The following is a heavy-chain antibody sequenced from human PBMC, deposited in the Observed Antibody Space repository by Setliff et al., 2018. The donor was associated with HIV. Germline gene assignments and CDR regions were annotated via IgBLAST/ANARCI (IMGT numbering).Heavy chain of an antibody. CDR1: GFTFSNYA. Sequence: PGGSLRLSCAASGFTFSNYAMNWVRQAPGKGLEWVSYIGSSGSAIYYADSVKGRFTISRDNAKSSLYLQMNSLRAEDTAVYYCARLWGFAADVFDIWGQGTMVTVSS. D-gene: IGHD3-16*01. J-gene: IGHJ3*02. CDR3: ARLWGFAADVFDI. CDR2: IGSSGSAI. V-gene: IGHV3-48*03.